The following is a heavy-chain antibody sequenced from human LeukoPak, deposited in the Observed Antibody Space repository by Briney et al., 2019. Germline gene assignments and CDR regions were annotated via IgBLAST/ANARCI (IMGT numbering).Heavy chain of an antibody. CDR2: IKNDGSTT. CDR1: GLTFSFGTYW. CDR3: ARLDSSGYPITFPMMRPFFDI. J-gene: IGHJ3*02. V-gene: IGHV3-74*03. Sequence: GGSLRLSCAASGLTFSFGTYWMHWVRQAPGKGLVWVSYIKNDGSTTKHADSVKGRFTISRDNAKNTLYLQMNSLRAEDTAVYYCARLDSSGYPITFPMMRPFFDIWGQGTMVTVSS. D-gene: IGHD3-22*01.